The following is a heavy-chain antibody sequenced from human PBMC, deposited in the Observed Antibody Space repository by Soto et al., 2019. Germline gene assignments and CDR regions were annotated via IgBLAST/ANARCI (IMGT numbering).Heavy chain of an antibody. CDR3: ARDKGSDYYYGMDV. CDR1: GGSISSGDYY. D-gene: IGHD6-6*01. CDR2: IYYSGST. V-gene: IGHV4-30-4*01. J-gene: IGHJ6*02. Sequence: QVQLQESGPVLVKPSQTLSLTCTVSGGSISSGDYYWSWIRQPPGKGLEWIGYIYYSGSTYYNPSRKSRVTISVDTSKNQFSLKLSSVTAADTAVYYCARDKGSDYYYGMDVWGQGTTVTVSS.